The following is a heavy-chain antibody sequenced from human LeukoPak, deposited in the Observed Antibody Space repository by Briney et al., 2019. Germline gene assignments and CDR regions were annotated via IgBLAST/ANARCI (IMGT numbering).Heavy chain of an antibody. D-gene: IGHD6-19*01. V-gene: IGHV4-39*01. J-gene: IGHJ5*02. Sequence: SETLSLTCTVSGGSISSSSYYWGWIRQPPGKGLEWIGSIYYSGSTYYNPSLKSRVTISVDTSKNQFSLKLSSVTAADTAVYYCARQIRTYSSGWYNWFDPWGQGTLVTVPS. CDR1: GGSISSSSYY. CDR3: ARQIRTYSSGWYNWFDP. CDR2: IYYSGST.